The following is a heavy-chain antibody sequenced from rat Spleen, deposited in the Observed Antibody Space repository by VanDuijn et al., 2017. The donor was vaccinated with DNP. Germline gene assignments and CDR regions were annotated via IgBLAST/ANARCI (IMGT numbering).Heavy chain of an antibody. CDR3: TRPVNYGNYRGAMDA. V-gene: IGHV5-17*01. D-gene: IGHD1-11*01. CDR1: GFTFSDYA. CDR2: IIYDGSST. Sequence: EVQLVESGGGLVQPGNSLKLSCAASGFTFSDYAMAWVRQSPKKGLEWVATIIYDGSSTYYRDSVRGRFTISRDYARSTLYLQMNSLRSEDTATYYCTRPVNYGNYRGAMDAWGQGTSVTVSS. J-gene: IGHJ4*01.